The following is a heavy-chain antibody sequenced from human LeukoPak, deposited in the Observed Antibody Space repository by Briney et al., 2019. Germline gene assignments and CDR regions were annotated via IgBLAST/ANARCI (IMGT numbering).Heavy chain of an antibody. V-gene: IGHV4-4*07. J-gene: IGHJ5*02. CDR3: ARETFHYYGSGIFYIENWFDP. CDR1: GGSISSYY. D-gene: IGHD3-10*01. CDR2: IYTSGST. Sequence: SETLSLTCTVSGGSISSYYWSWIRQPAGKGLEWIGRIYTSGSTNYNPSLKSRATMSVDTSKNQFSLKLSSVTAADTAVYYCARETFHYYGSGIFYIENWFDPWGQGTLVTVSS.